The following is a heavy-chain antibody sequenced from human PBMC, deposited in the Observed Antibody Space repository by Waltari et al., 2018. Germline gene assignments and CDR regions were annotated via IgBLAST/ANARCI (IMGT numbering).Heavy chain of an antibody. J-gene: IGHJ4*02. D-gene: IGHD3-22*01. V-gene: IGHV4-38-2*02. Sequence: QVQLQESGPGLVKPSETLSLTCTVSGYSISSGYYWGWIRQPPGKGLEWIGSIYHSGSTYYNPSLKSLVTISVDTSKNQFSLKLSSVTAADTAVYYCARVGGYYYDSSGSGGDYWGQGTLVTVSS. CDR3: ARVGGYYYDSSGSGGDY. CDR1: GYSISSGYY. CDR2: IYHSGST.